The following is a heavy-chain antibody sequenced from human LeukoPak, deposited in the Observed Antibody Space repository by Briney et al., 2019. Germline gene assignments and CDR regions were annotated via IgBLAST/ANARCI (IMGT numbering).Heavy chain of an antibody. CDR1: GFTFSNYW. D-gene: IGHD2-15*01. Sequence: GSLRLSCAASGFTFSNYWMSRVRQAPGKGLEWVANMKEDGSEKYYADSVKGRFTISRDSAKNSLYLQMNSLRAEDTTVYYCARDRCCSGAWGQGTLVTVSS. CDR3: ARDRCCSGA. CDR2: MKEDGSEK. J-gene: IGHJ5*02. V-gene: IGHV3-7*03.